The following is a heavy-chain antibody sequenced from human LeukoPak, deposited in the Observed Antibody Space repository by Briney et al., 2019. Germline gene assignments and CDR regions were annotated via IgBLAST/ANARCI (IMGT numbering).Heavy chain of an antibody. D-gene: IGHD6-6*01. V-gene: IGHV4-34*01. CDR3: ARGDEQLVGCCFDY. Sequence: PSETLSLTCAVYGGSFSGYYWSWIRQPPGKGLEWIGEINHSGSTNYNPSLKSRVTISVDTSKNQFSLKLSSVTAADTAVYYCARGDEQLVGCCFDYWGQGTLVTVSS. CDR1: GGSFSGYY. J-gene: IGHJ4*02. CDR2: INHSGST.